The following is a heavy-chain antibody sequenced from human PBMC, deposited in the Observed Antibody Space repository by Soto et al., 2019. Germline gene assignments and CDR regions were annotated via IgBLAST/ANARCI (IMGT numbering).Heavy chain of an antibody. CDR1: GFTFSSYS. D-gene: IGHD1-26*01. Sequence: GGSLRLSCAASGFTFSSYSMNWVRQAPGKGLEWVSSISSSSSYIYYADSVKGRFTISRDNAKNSLYLQMNSLRAEDTAVYYCARDPEWELLVPAFDIWGQGTMVTVSS. J-gene: IGHJ3*02. V-gene: IGHV3-21*01. CDR3: ARDPEWELLVPAFDI. CDR2: ISSSSSYI.